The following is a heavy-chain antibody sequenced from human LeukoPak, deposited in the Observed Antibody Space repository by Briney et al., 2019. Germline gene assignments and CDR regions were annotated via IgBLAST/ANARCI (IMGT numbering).Heavy chain of an antibody. D-gene: IGHD5-18*01. CDR2: ISSSSSTI. CDR3: ARGTTVDTASNDAFDI. Sequence: QSGGSLRLSCAASGFTFSNYTMNWVRQAPGKGLEWVSYISSSSSTIYYADSVKGRFTISRANAKNSLYLQMNSLRAEDTAVYYCARGTTVDTASNDAFDIWGQGTMVTVSS. J-gene: IGHJ3*02. CDR1: GFTFSNYT. V-gene: IGHV3-48*04.